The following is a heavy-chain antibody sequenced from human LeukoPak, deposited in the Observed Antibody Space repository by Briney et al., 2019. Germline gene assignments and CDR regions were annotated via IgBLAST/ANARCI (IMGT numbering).Heavy chain of an antibody. D-gene: IGHD5-24*01. V-gene: IGHV1-69*05. CDR3: AMVKFGRDGFYYFDY. CDR1: GGTFSSYA. Sequence: SVKVSCKASGGTFSSYAISWVRQAPGQGLEWMGRIIPIFGTANYAQKFQGRVTITTDESTSTAYMELSSLRSEDTAVYYCAMVKFGRDGFYYFDYWGQGTLVTVSS. J-gene: IGHJ4*02. CDR2: IIPIFGTA.